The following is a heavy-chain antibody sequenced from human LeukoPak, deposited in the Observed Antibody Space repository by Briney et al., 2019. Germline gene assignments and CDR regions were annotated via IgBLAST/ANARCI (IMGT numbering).Heavy chain of an antibody. D-gene: IGHD6-6*01. CDR1: GSTFSSYA. CDR2: ISGSGGST. Sequence: GGSLRLSCAASGSTFSSYAMSWVRQAPGKGLEWVSAISGSGGSTYYADSVKGRFTISRDNSKNTLYLQMNSLRAEDTAVYYCAKDLRTLLVGSSPGESDGGQGTLVTVSS. V-gene: IGHV3-23*01. J-gene: IGHJ4*02. CDR3: AKDLRTLLVGSSPGESD.